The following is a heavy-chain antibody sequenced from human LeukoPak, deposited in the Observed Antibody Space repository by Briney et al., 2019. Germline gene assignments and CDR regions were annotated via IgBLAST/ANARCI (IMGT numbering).Heavy chain of an antibody. CDR3: ARHGAAAGTRGDYFHYYYMDV. V-gene: IGHV4-39*01. D-gene: IGHD6-13*01. Sequence: SETLSLTCTVSGGSIISSSSYYWGWIRQPPGKGLEWIGSIYYSGSTYSNPSLKSRVTKSVDTSKNQFSLKLTSVTAADTAVFYCARHGAAAGTRGDYFHYYYMDVWGKGTTVTVSS. J-gene: IGHJ6*03. CDR2: IYYSGST. CDR1: GGSIISSSSYY.